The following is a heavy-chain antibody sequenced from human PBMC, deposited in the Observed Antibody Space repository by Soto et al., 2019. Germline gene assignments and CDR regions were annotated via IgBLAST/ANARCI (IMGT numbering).Heavy chain of an antibody. CDR3: ARAQVGATDY. J-gene: IGHJ4*02. CDR2: ISYDGSNK. D-gene: IGHD1-26*01. CDR1: GFTFSSYA. Sequence: GGSLRLSCAAPGFTFSSYAMHWVRQAPGKGLEWVAVISYDGSNKYYADSVKGRFTISRDNSKNTLYLQMNSLRAEDTAVYYCARAQVGATDYWGQGTLVTVSS. V-gene: IGHV3-30-3*01.